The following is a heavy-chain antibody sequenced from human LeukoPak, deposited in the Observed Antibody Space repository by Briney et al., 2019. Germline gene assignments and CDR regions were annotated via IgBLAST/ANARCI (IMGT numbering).Heavy chain of an antibody. CDR3: ARGVHYDNSGYYHRGFDS. CDR1: GESLNNYY. Sequence: SETLSLTCDVYGESLNNYYWSWIRQPPGKGLKWIGEVNHSGVTKYHPSLKSRVTMSLDTSKNQFSLKLTSVTAADTAVFYCARGVHYDNSGYYHRGFDSWGQGTLVTVSS. V-gene: IGHV4-34*01. CDR2: VNHSGVT. D-gene: IGHD3-22*01. J-gene: IGHJ4*02.